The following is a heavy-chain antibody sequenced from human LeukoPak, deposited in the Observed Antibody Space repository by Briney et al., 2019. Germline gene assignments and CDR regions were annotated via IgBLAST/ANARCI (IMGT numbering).Heavy chain of an antibody. CDR2: ISHDGSNT. J-gene: IGHJ4*02. Sequence: PGGSLRLSCAASGFTFSRSAVHWVRQAPGKGLEWVAVISHDGSNTDYTDSVKGRFTISRDNSKNTLYLQMNSLRAEDTAVYSCVRRGDYWGQGTLVTVSS. V-gene: IGHV3-30*03. CDR3: VRRGDY. CDR1: GFTFSRSA. D-gene: IGHD3-10*01.